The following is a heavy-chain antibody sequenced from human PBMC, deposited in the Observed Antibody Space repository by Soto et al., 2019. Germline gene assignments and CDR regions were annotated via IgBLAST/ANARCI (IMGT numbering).Heavy chain of an antibody. V-gene: IGHV3-7*01. Sequence: EVQLVESGGGLVQPGGSLRLSCTVSGFSISSYWMSWVRQAPGKGLEWVANIMQDGSEKQYVDSVKGRFTISRDNAKNSLYLQMNGLRAEDTALYYCARGHSAPDYWGQGTLVTVSS. CDR1: GFSISSYW. CDR3: ARGHSAPDY. CDR2: IMQDGSEK. J-gene: IGHJ4*02.